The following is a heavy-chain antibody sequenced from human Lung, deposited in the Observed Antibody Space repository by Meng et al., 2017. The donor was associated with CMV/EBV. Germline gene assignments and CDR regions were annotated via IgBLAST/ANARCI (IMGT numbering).Heavy chain of an antibody. CDR1: SISVSDYY. CDR3: GRHFPPGIVVLPATIDY. CDR2: VFYSCST. Sequence: SISVSDYYLGWIRQPPGKGLECIGAVFYSCSTYYNPSLKSRVTISVDTSRNHFSLQLNSVTAADTAVYYCGRHFPPGIVVLPATIDYWGHGTLVTVSS. J-gene: IGHJ4*01. D-gene: IGHD2-2*01. V-gene: IGHV4-39*01.